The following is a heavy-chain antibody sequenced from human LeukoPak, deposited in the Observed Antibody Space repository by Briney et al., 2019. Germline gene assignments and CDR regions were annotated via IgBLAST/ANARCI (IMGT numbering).Heavy chain of an antibody. V-gene: IGHV1-2*02. CDR3: ARVTYYYYYMDV. J-gene: IGHJ6*03. CDR2: INPNSGGT. Sequence: ASVKVSCKASGYTFTGYYMHWVRQAPGQGLEWMGWINPNSGGTNYAQKFQGRVTMTRDTSISTAYMELSRLRSDDTAVYYCARVTYYYYYMDVWGKGTPVTVSS. CDR1: GYTFTGYY.